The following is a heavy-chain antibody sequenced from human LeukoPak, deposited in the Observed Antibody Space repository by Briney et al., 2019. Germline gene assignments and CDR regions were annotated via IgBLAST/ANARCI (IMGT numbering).Heavy chain of an antibody. CDR1: GGTFRNYA. CDR2: MNPNSGNT. Sequence: ASVKVSCKASGGTFRNYAISWVRQAPGQGLEWMGWMNPNSGNTGYAQKFQGRVTITRNTSISTAYMELSSLRSEDTAVYYCARRLGLRWDLQAFDIWGQGTMVTVSS. V-gene: IGHV1-8*02. CDR3: ARRLGLRWDLQAFDI. J-gene: IGHJ3*02. D-gene: IGHD4-23*01.